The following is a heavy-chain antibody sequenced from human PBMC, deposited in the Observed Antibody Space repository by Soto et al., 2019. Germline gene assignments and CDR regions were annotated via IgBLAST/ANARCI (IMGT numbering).Heavy chain of an antibody. J-gene: IGHJ5*02. CDR2: IYYSGST. V-gene: IGHV4-59*01. CDR3: AREAGVQYPFDP. D-gene: IGHD1-1*01. Sequence: QVQLQESGPGLVKPSETLSLTCTVSGGSIRSYYWSWIRQPPGKGLEWIGYIYYSGSTNYNPSLRSRVTISVDTSKSEFPLKLSSVTAADTAMYYCAREAGVQYPFDPWGQGTLVTVSS. CDR1: GGSIRSYY.